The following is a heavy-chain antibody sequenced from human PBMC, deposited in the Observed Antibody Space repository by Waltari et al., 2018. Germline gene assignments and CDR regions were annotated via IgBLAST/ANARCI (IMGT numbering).Heavy chain of an antibody. CDR3: ARRVKADIDY. D-gene: IGHD6-13*01. V-gene: IGHV3-66*04. CDR1: GFTFSSYR. CDR2: IYSGGST. Sequence: EVQLVESGGGLVKPGGSLRLSCAASGFTFSSYRMNWVRQAPGKGLEWVSVIYSGGSTYYADSVKGRFTISRDNSKNTLYLQMNSLRAEDTAVYYCARRVKADIDYWGQGTLVTVSS. J-gene: IGHJ4*02.